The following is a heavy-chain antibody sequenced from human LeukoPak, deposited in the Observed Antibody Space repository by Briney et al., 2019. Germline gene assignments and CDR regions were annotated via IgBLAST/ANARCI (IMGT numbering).Heavy chain of an antibody. D-gene: IGHD3-9*01. J-gene: IGHJ6*02. V-gene: IGHV3-33*01. CDR2: IWYDGSNK. Sequence: GRSVRLFCVASGFTFSSYGTHWVRQAPGKGLEGVAVIWYDGSNKYYADSVKGRFTISRDNSKNTLYLQMNSLRAEDTAVYYCARDEMDILTGYYIPPSLYGMDVWGQGTTVTVSS. CDR1: GFTFSSYG. CDR3: ARDEMDILTGYYIPPSLYGMDV.